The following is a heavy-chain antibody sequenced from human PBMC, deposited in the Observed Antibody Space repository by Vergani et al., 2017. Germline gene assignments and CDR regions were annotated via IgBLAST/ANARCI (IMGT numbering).Heavy chain of an antibody. CDR3: AREKTLEDGDARGDAFDI. CDR2: INHSGST. CDR1: GGSFSGYY. Sequence: QVQLQQWGAGLLKPSETLSLTCAVYGGSFSGYYWSWIRQPPGKGLEWIGEINHSGSTNYNPSIKSRVTISVDTSKNQFSLKLSSVTAADTAVYYCAREKTLEDGDARGDAFDIWGQGTMVTVSS. J-gene: IGHJ3*02. D-gene: IGHD4-17*01. V-gene: IGHV4-34*01.